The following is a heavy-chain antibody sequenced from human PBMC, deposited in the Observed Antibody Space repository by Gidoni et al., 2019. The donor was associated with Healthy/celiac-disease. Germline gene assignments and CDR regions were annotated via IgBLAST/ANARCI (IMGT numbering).Heavy chain of an antibody. CDR1: GFTFSSYG. J-gene: IGHJ4*02. V-gene: IGHV3-33*01. Sequence: QVQLVESGGGVVQPGRSLRLSCAASGFTFSSYGMHWVRQAAGKGMEWVAVIWYDGSNKYDEDSVKGRFTIARDNYKNKLYLQMNSLRAEDTAVYYCASDPINLEWLRGYYFDYWGQGTLVTVSS. CDR2: IWYDGSNK. CDR3: ASDPINLEWLRGYYFDY. D-gene: IGHD3-3*01.